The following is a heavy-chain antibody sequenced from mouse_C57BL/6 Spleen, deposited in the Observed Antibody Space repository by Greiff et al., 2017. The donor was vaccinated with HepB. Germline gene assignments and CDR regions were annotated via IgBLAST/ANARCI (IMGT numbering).Heavy chain of an antibody. CDR2: INPNNGGT. Sequence: EVQLQQSGPELVKPGASVKISCKASGYTFTDYYMNWVKQSHGKSLEWIGDINPNNGGTSYNQKFKGTATLTVDKSSSTAYMELRSLTSEDSAVYYCASGTGLREDYWGQGTSVTVSS. CDR1: GYTFTDYY. CDR3: ASGTGLREDY. D-gene: IGHD2-4*01. J-gene: IGHJ4*01. V-gene: IGHV1-26*01.